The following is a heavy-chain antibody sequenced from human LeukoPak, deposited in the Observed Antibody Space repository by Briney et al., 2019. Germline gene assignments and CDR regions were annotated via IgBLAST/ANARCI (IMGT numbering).Heavy chain of an antibody. D-gene: IGHD1-1*01. CDR1: GFTFSSYA. Sequence: GGSLRLSCAASGFTFSSYAMHWVRQAPGKGLEWVAVISYDGSNKYYADSVKGRFTISRDNSKNTLYLQMNSLRAEDTAVYYCAKDSRATGTIDYWGQGTLVTVSS. V-gene: IGHV3-30-3*01. J-gene: IGHJ4*02. CDR3: AKDSRATGTIDY. CDR2: ISYDGSNK.